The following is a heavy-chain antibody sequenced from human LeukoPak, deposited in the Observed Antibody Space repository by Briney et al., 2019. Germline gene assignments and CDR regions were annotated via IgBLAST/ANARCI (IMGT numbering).Heavy chain of an antibody. J-gene: IGHJ4*02. Sequence: SETLSLTCTVSGGSISSYYWSWIRQAPGKGLEWIGYIYYSGSTNYNPSLKSRVTISVDTSENQISLKLSSVTAADTAVYFCAGSIAAANVWGQGTLVTVSS. CDR3: AGSIAAANV. V-gene: IGHV4-59*01. CDR2: IYYSGST. D-gene: IGHD6-13*01. CDR1: GGSISSYY.